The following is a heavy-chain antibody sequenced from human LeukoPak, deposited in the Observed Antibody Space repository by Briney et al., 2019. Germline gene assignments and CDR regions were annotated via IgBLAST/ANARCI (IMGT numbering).Heavy chain of an antibody. D-gene: IGHD3-16*01. Sequence: PSETLSLTCAVYGGSFSGYYWSWIRQPPGKGLEWIGEINHSGSTNYNPSLKSRVTISVDTSKNQFSLKLSSVTAADTAVYYCARVRYVRYYGMDVWGQGITVTVSS. CDR3: ARVRYVRYYGMDV. CDR1: GGSFSGYY. J-gene: IGHJ6*02. CDR2: INHSGST. V-gene: IGHV4-34*01.